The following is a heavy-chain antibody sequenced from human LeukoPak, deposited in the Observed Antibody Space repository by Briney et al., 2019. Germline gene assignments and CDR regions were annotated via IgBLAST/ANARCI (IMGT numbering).Heavy chain of an antibody. CDR3: AKDIVVVPAGMGGYFDY. Sequence: GGSLRLSCAASGFTFSSYAMSWVGQAPGKGLEWVSAISGSGGSTYYADSVKGRFTISRDNSKNTLYLQMNSLRAEDTAVYYCAKDIVVVPAGMGGYFDYWGQGTLVTVSS. D-gene: IGHD2-2*01. CDR2: ISGSGGST. CDR1: GFTFSSYA. J-gene: IGHJ4*02. V-gene: IGHV3-23*01.